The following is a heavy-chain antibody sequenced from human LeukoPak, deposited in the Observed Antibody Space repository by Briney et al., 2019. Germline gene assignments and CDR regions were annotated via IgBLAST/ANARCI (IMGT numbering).Heavy chain of an antibody. CDR1: GFTFSSYA. CDR3: ARGSVVGGRDAFDI. Sequence: GGSVRVSCAASGFTFSSYAIHWVRQAPGKGLEWVAVIPYDGSHEYYGDSLKGRFTISRDNCKNTLYLQMNSLRAVDTAVYYCARGSVVGGRDAFDIWGQGTMVTVSS. J-gene: IGHJ3*02. CDR2: IPYDGSHE. V-gene: IGHV3-30-3*01. D-gene: IGHD1-26*01.